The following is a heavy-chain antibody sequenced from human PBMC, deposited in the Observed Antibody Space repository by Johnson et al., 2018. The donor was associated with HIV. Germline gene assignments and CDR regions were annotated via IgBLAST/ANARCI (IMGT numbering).Heavy chain of an antibody. J-gene: IGHJ3*02. CDR2: ISGSGGST. Sequence: VQLVESGGGVVQPGRSLRLSCAASGFTFNTYAMSWVRQAPGKGLEWVSAISGSGGSTYYADSVKGRFTISRDNSKNTLYLQMNSLRAEETAVYYCAKFLPGHDAFDIWGQGTMVTVSS. V-gene: IGHV3-23*04. CDR3: AKFLPGHDAFDI. D-gene: IGHD1-14*01. CDR1: GFTFNTYA.